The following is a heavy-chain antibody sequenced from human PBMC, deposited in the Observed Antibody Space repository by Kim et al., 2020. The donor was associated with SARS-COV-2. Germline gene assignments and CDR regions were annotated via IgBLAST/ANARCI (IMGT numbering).Heavy chain of an antibody. D-gene: IGHD5-12*01. J-gene: IGHJ4*02. CDR1: GFTFSSYG. CDR2: VWYDGSNK. V-gene: IGHV3-33*01. Sequence: GGSLRLSCAASGFTFSSYGMHWVRQAPGKGLEWVAVVWYDGSNKYYADSVKGRFTISRDNSKNTLYLQMNSLRAEDTAVYYCARGVAWLDPLDYWGQGTLVTVSS. CDR3: ARGVAWLDPLDY.